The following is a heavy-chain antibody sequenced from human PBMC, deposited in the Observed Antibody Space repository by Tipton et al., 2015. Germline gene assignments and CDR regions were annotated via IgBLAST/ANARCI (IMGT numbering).Heavy chain of an antibody. D-gene: IGHD6-13*01. V-gene: IGHV4-38-2*02. CDR3: ARDGPYSSTWDFDY. J-gene: IGHJ4*02. CDR1: NYSISSGYY. Sequence: GLVKPSETLSLTCAVSNYSISSGYYWGWIRQPPGKGLEWIGNIYYSGSTNYNPSLKSRVTISVDTSKNQFSLKLSSVTAAGTAVYYCARDGPYSSTWDFDYWGQGTLVTVSS. CDR2: IYYSGST.